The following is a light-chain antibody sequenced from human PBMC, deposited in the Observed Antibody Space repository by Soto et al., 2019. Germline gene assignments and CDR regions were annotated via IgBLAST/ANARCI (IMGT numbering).Light chain of an antibody. CDR2: SAS. CDR1: QGIFSY. V-gene: IGKV1-9*01. Sequence: DIPLTQSPSFLSASVGDTVIITCRASQGIFSYLAWYQQKPWKAPKILIHSASALHSGVPSRFSVNKPGTDFKLTISSLQPEYFATYYCQHLNSSPPITFGQGTRLESK. J-gene: IGKJ5*01. CDR3: QHLNSSPPIT.